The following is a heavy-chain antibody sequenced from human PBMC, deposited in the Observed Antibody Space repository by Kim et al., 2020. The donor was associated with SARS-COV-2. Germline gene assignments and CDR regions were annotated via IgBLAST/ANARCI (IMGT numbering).Heavy chain of an antibody. CDR3: AKVGTLYGMDV. CDR2: T. D-gene: IGHD1-1*01. V-gene: IGHV3-11*05. Sequence: TNYADSVHGRFTISRDNAKNSLVLEMKSLTAEDTAVYYWAKVGTLYGMDVWGQGTAVIVSS. J-gene: IGHJ6*02.